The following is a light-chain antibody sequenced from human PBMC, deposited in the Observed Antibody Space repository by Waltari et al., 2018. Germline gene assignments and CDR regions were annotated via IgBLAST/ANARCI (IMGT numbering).Light chain of an antibody. CDR1: SSDVGSYHL. J-gene: IGLJ2*01. CDR2: ADS. Sequence: QSALTQPASVSGSPGQSITISCTGTSSDVGSYHLVSWYQPHPGQAPRLMIYADSNRPSGSSNRFSGSKSGNTASLTISGLQAEDEAAYYCCSYAGSSTVKFGEGTYLTVL. V-gene: IGLV2-23*01. CDR3: CSYAGSSTVK.